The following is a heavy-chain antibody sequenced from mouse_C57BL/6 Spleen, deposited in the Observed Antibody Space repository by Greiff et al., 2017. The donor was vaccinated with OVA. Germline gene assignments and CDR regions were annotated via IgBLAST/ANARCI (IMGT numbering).Heavy chain of an antibody. Sequence: EVQVVESGPGLVKPSQSLSLTCSVTGYSITSGYYWNWIRQFPGNKLEWMGYISYDGSNNYNPSLKNRISITRDTSKNQFFLKLNSVTTEDTATYYCASFYDLDYWGQGTTLTVSS. J-gene: IGHJ2*01. CDR2: ISYDGSN. V-gene: IGHV3-6*01. D-gene: IGHD2-3*01. CDR1: GYSITSGYY. CDR3: ASFYDLDY.